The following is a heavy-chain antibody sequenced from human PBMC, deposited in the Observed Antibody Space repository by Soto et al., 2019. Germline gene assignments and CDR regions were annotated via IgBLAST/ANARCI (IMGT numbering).Heavy chain of an antibody. D-gene: IGHD2-21*02. CDR3: GRGAYCGGDCYSLKYSYGMDV. CDR2: IYPGDSDT. Sequence: PGESLKISCKGSGYSFTSYWIGWVRQMPGKGLEWMGIIYPGDSDTRYNPSFQGQVTISADKSINIAYLQWSSLKASDTAMCYCGRGAYCGGDCYSLKYSYGMDVWGQGTTVTVSS. J-gene: IGHJ6*02. CDR1: GYSFTSYW. V-gene: IGHV5-51*01.